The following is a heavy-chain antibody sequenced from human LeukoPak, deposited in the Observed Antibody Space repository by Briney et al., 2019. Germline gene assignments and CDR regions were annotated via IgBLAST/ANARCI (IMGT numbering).Heavy chain of an antibody. V-gene: IGHV3-23*01. CDR2: ISPGGGPT. J-gene: IGHJ6*03. D-gene: IGHD2-8*01. CDR1: GFSFSIYG. Sequence: MRLSCAGSGFSFSIYGMYWVRQPPGRGLEWVSGISPGGGPTYYADSVKGRFTISRDASKNTLYLQMSSLRAEDTAVYYCAKEGMHNTSHGHYYYMDVWGKRTTVTISS. CDR3: AKEGMHNTSHGHYYYMDV.